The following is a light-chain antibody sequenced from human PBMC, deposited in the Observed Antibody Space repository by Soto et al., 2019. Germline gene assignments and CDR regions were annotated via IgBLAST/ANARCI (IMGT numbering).Light chain of an antibody. CDR1: SSNFGNNY. V-gene: IGLV1-51*01. Sequence: QSVLTQPPSISAAPGQNVTISCSGSSSNFGNNYVSWYQQFPGTAPKLLIFDNDKRPSGIPDRFSGSKSATSATLAITGLRSGDEADYYCGTWDSSRRTVFVGGTKVTVL. CDR3: GTWDSSRRTV. J-gene: IGLJ3*02. CDR2: DND.